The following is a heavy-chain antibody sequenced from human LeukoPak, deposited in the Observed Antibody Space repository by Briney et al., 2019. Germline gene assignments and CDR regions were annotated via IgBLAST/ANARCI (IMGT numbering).Heavy chain of an antibody. CDR3: ARVHHGSGSYSDY. CDR2: INPNSGGT. Sequence: GASVKVSCKASGYTFTGYYMHWVRQAPGQGLEWMGWINPNSGGTNYAQKFQGRVTMTRDTSISTAYMELSRLRSDDTAVYYCARVHHGSGSYSDYWGQGTLVTVSS. J-gene: IGHJ4*02. CDR1: GYTFTGYY. V-gene: IGHV1-2*02. D-gene: IGHD3-10*01.